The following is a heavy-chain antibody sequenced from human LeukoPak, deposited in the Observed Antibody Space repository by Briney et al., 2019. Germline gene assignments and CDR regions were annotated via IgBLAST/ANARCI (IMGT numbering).Heavy chain of an antibody. CDR1: GFTFSSYW. CDR3: ARVPIDSSGWYVAFDI. Sequence: PGGSLRLSCAASGFTFSSYWMNWVRQASGKGLEWVANIKQDGSEKYYVDSVKGRFTTSRDNAKNSLYLQMNSLRAEDTAVYYCARVPIDSSGWYVAFDIWGQGTMVTVSS. J-gene: IGHJ3*02. V-gene: IGHV3-7*01. CDR2: IKQDGSEK. D-gene: IGHD6-19*01.